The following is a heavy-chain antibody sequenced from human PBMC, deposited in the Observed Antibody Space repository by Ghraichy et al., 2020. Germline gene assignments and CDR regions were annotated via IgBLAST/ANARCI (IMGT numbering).Heavy chain of an antibody. CDR3: ARAEPFKDWFDP. Sequence: SETLSLTCTVSGGSISSYYWSWIRQPPGKGLEWIGYIYYSGSTNYNPSLKSRVTISVDTSKNQFSLKLSSVTAADTAVYYCARAEPFKDWFDPWGQGTLVTVSS. D-gene: IGHD1-14*01. CDR2: IYYSGST. V-gene: IGHV4-59*01. CDR1: GGSISSYY. J-gene: IGHJ5*02.